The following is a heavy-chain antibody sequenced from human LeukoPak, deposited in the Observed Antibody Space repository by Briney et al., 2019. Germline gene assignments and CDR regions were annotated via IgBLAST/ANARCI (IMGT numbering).Heavy chain of an antibody. Sequence: GASVKVSCKASGYTFSSYHMHWVRQAPGQGLEWMGRINPNSGGTNYAQKFQGRVTMTRDTSISTAYMELSRLRSDDTAVYYCAREAQYYGSGSYHTYNWFDPWGQGTLVTVSS. V-gene: IGHV1-2*06. D-gene: IGHD3-10*01. J-gene: IGHJ5*02. CDR1: GYTFSSYH. CDR3: AREAQYYGSGSYHTYNWFDP. CDR2: INPNSGGT.